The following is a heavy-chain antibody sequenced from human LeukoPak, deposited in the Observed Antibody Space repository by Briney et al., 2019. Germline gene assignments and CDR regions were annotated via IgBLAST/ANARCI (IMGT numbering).Heavy chain of an antibody. Sequence: SETLSPTCTVSGGSISSYYWSWIRQPAGKGLEWIGRIYTSGSTNYNPSLKSRVTMSVDTSKNQFSLKLSSVTAADTAVYYCARSIPAAMTGYYYYYMDVWGKGTTVTVSS. J-gene: IGHJ6*03. CDR3: ARSIPAAMTGYYYYYMDV. CDR2: IYTSGST. V-gene: IGHV4-4*07. D-gene: IGHD2-2*01. CDR1: GGSISSYY.